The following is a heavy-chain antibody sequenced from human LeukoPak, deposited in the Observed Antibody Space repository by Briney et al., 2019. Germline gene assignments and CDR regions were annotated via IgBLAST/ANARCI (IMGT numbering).Heavy chain of an antibody. D-gene: IGHD3-10*01. CDR2: IIPIFGRG. CDR3: SSGVVVRGVISYYGMDV. J-gene: IGHJ6*04. Sequence: SVKVPCKASGGTFSSYAISWVRQAPGPGLEWMGGIIPIFGRGNYEQKFQGRVRITAEKSTSKAYMALRSLRSEAAAVYYCSSGVVVRGVISYYGMDVWGKGTTVTVSS. CDR1: GGTFSSYA. V-gene: IGHV1-69*06.